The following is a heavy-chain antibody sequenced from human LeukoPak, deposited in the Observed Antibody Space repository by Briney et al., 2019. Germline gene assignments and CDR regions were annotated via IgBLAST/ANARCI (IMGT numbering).Heavy chain of an antibody. CDR1: GFTFSRYS. Sequence: SGGSLRLSCAGSGFTFSRYSMNWVRQAPGKGLEWVSSISSSSSYIYYADSVKGRFTISRDNAKNSVYLQMNSLRAEDTAVYYCARSRSGAYWGQGTLVTVSS. V-gene: IGHV3-21*01. CDR2: ISSSSSYI. CDR3: ARSRSGAY. D-gene: IGHD2-8*02. J-gene: IGHJ4*02.